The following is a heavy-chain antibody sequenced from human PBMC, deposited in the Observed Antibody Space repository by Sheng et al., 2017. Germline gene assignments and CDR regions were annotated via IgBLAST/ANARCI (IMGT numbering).Heavy chain of an antibody. J-gene: IGHJ4*02. CDR2: INHSGST. Sequence: QVQLQQWGAGLLKPSETLSLTCAVYGGSFSGYYWSWIRQPPGKGLEWIGEINHSGSTNYNPSLKSRVTISVDTSKNQFSLKLSSVTAADTAVYYCASSGPITYYDFWSGYRPYYFDYWGQGTLVTVSS. V-gene: IGHV4-34*01. D-gene: IGHD3-3*01. CDR3: ASSGPITYYDFWSGYRPYYFDY. CDR1: GGSFSGYY.